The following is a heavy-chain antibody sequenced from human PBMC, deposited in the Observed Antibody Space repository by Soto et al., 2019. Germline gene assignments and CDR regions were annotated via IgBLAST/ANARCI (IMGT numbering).Heavy chain of an antibody. V-gene: IGHV4-34*01. CDR1: GGSFSGYY. J-gene: IGHJ4*02. Sequence: QVQLQQWGAGLLKPSETLSLTCAVYGGSFSGYYWSWIRQPPGKGLEWIGEINHSGSTNYNPSLKSRVTISVDTSKNQFSLKLSSVTAADTAVYYCARKGTTGHLEYWGQGNLVNVSS. CDR2: INHSGST. CDR3: ARKGTTGHLEY. D-gene: IGHD4-17*01.